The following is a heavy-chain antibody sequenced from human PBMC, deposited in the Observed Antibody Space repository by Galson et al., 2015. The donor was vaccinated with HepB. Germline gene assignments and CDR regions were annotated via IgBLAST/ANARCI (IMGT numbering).Heavy chain of an antibody. CDR3: ARSGGFEWLRLGGDFDY. CDR1: GYTFTSYG. V-gene: IGHV1-18*01. Sequence: SVKVSCKASGYTFTSYGISWVRQAPGQGLEWMGWISAYNGNTNYAQKLQGRVTMTTDTSTSTAYMELRSLRSDDTAVYYCARSGGFEWLRLGGDFDYWGQGTLVTVSS. D-gene: IGHD5-12*01. J-gene: IGHJ4*02. CDR2: ISAYNGNT.